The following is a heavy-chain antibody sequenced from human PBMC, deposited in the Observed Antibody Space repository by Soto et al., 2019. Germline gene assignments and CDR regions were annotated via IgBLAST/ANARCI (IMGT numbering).Heavy chain of an antibody. D-gene: IGHD3-22*01. CDR3: ASELTYYYDSSGYIPGGPFDY. CDR1: GFTFSSYS. J-gene: IGHJ4*02. CDR2: ISSSSSTI. Sequence: GGSLRLSCAASGFTFSSYSMNWVRQAPGKGLEWVSYISSSSSTIYYADSVKGRFTISRDSAKNSLYLQMNSLRAEDTAVYYCASELTYYYDSSGYIPGGPFDYWGQGTLVTVSS. V-gene: IGHV3-48*04.